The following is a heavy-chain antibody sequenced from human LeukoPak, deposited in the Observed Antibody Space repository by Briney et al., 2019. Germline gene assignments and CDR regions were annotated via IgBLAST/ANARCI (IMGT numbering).Heavy chain of an antibody. J-gene: IGHJ4*02. CDR2: MNPNSGNT. D-gene: IGHD5-18*01. CDR3: ARGQRGYSYGYLIDY. CDR1: GYTFTSYD. Sequence: ASVKVSCKASGYTFTSYDINWARQATGQGLEWMGWMNPNSGNTGYAQKFQGRVTITRNTSISTAYMELSSLRSEDTAVYYCARGQRGYSYGYLIDYWGQGTLVTVSS. V-gene: IGHV1-8*03.